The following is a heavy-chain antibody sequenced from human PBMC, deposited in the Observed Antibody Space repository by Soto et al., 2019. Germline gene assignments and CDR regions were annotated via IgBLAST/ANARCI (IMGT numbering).Heavy chain of an antibody. CDR3: ARSSALRYFDGPVTSGFFDY. CDR2: IYYSGST. V-gene: IGHV4-31*03. J-gene: IGHJ4*02. CDR1: GGSISSGGYY. Sequence: QVQLQESGPGLVKPSQTLSLTCTVSGGSISSGGYYWSWIRQHPGKGLEWIGYIYYSGSTYYNPSLKSRVTISVDTSKNQFSLKLSSVTAADTAVYYCARSSALRYFDGPVTSGFFDYWGQGTLVTVSS. D-gene: IGHD3-9*01.